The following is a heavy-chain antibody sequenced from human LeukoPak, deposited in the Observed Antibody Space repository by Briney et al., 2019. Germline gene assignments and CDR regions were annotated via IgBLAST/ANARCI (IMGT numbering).Heavy chain of an antibody. CDR2: INPNNGGA. Sequence: ASVKVSCKASGYTFIDYYIHWVRLAPGQGLEWMGRINPNNGGANYAPRFQGRITMTRDTSITTAYMELSRLRSDDTAVYYCAREDITSYYYDYWGQGTLVTVSS. CDR1: GYTFIDYY. J-gene: IGHJ4*02. D-gene: IGHD2-15*01. CDR3: AREDITSYYYDY. V-gene: IGHV1-2*06.